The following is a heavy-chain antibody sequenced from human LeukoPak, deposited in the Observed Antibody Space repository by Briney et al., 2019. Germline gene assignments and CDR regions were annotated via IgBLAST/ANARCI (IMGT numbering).Heavy chain of an antibody. CDR3: ASYIATFGGVIVRAAFDY. CDR1: GGTFSSYA. V-gene: IGHV1-69*01. J-gene: IGHJ4*02. CDR2: IIPIFGTA. Sequence: GSSVKVSCKASGGTFSSYAISWVRQAPGQGLEWMGGIIPIFGTANYAQKFQGRVTITADESTSTAYMELSSLRSEDTAVYYCASYIATFGGVIVRAAFDYWGRGTLVTVSS. D-gene: IGHD3-16*02.